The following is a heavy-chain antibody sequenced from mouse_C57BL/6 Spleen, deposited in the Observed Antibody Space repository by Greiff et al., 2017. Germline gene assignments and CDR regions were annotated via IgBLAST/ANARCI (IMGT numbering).Heavy chain of an antibody. V-gene: IGHV5-17*01. CDR3: ARPYYYYFDY. Sequence: EVHLVESGGGLVKPGGSLKLSCAASGFTFSDYGMHWVRQAPEKGLEWVAYISSGSSTIYYADTVKGRFTISRDNAKNTLFLQMTSLRSEYTAMYYCARPYYYYFDYWGQGTTLTVSS. CDR1: GFTFSDYG. D-gene: IGHD2-10*01. J-gene: IGHJ2*01. CDR2: ISSGSSTI.